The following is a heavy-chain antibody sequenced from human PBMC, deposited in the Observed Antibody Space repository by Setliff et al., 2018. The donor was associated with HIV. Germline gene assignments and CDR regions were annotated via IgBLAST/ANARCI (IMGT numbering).Heavy chain of an antibody. V-gene: IGHV4-4*08. CDR1: GGSISSYY. D-gene: IGHD3-3*01. CDR2: IYTSGST. J-gene: IGHJ6*03. Sequence: SETLSLTCTVSGGSISSYYWSWIRQPPGKGLEWIGYIYTSGSTNYNPSLKSRVTISVDTSKNQFSLKLSSVTAADPAVYYCARCVTYYNFWSGYWGYYYYMDVWGKGTTVTVSS. CDR3: ARCVTYYNFWSGYWGYYYYMDV.